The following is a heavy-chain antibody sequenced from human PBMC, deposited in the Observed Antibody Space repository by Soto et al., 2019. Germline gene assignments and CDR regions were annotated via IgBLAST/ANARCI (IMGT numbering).Heavy chain of an antibody. CDR3: AREVVVVAATVYYHYGMDV. D-gene: IGHD2-15*01. V-gene: IGHV4-59*01. CDR1: GGPMSNYY. CDR2: IYYSGST. J-gene: IGHJ6*02. Sequence: PXGFLSLTSTVSGGPMSNYYWSWIRPPPGKGLEWIGYIYYSGSTNYNPSLKSRVTISVDTSKNQFSLKLSSVTAADTAVYYCAREVVVVAATVYYHYGMDVWGQGTTFIVSS.